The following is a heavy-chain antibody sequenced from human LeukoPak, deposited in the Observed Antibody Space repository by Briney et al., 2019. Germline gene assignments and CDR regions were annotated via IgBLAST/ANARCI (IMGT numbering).Heavy chain of an antibody. D-gene: IGHD4-17*01. CDR1: GGSISSSGYY. V-gene: IGHV4-39*01. CDR2: IYYSGST. CDR3: ARHPDYGDYRGYFDL. Sequence: KTSETLSLTCTVSGGSISSSGYYWGWIRQPPGKGLAWIGSIYYSGSTYYNPSLKSRVTISVDTSKNQFSLKLSSVTAADTAVYYCARHPDYGDYRGYFDLWGRGTLVTVSS. J-gene: IGHJ2*01.